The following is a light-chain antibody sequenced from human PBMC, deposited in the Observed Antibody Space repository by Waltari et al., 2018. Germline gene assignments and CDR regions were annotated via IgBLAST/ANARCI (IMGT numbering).Light chain of an antibody. Sequence: QSALTQPASVSGSPGQSITISCTGTSSDVGSYNLVSWYQQHPDKAPKLMIYGVSNRPSGVSDRFSGSKSGNTASLTISWLQAEDEADYYCCSYAGSDTFVVLGGGTKLTVL. CDR3: CSYAGSDTFVV. V-gene: IGLV2-23*02. CDR2: GVS. J-gene: IGLJ2*01. CDR1: SSDVGSYNL.